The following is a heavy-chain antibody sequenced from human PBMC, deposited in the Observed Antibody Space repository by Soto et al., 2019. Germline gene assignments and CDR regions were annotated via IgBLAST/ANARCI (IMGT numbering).Heavy chain of an antibody. D-gene: IGHD1-26*01. V-gene: IGHV3-21*01. CDR2: ISSGSAFI. J-gene: IGHJ5*02. CDR3: TRDQGGSYDSWFDP. Sequence: EVQVVESGGGLVKPGGSLRLSCNFSFIMYSMYWVRQAPGKGLEWVASISSGSAFIKYADSVKGRFTISRDNAKNSVSLQMDSLRVEDTAMYYCTRDQGGSYDSWFDPWGRGTLVTVSS. CDR1: SFIMYS.